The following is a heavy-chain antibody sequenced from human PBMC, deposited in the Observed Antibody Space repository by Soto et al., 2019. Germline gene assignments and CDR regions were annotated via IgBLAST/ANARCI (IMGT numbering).Heavy chain of an antibody. CDR2: INHSGST. CDR3: ARRGPGPAARRNAFDI. V-gene: IGHV4-34*01. D-gene: IGHD2-2*01. J-gene: IGHJ3*02. Sequence: SETLSLTCAVYGGSFSGYYWSWIRQPPGKGLEWIGEINHSGSTNYNPSLKSRVTIPVNTSKNQFSLKLSSVTAADTAVYYCARRGPGPAARRNAFDIWGQGTMVTVSS. CDR1: GGSFSGYY.